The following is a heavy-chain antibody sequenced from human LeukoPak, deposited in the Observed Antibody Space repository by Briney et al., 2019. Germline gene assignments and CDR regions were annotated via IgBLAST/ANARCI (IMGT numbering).Heavy chain of an antibody. CDR3: ARDSREYDILTGYYETGYFDF. Sequence: SQTLSLTCTVSDGSISSNAYYWSWIRQHPGKGLEWIGYVHYSGSTYYNPSLKSRVSISVDTSKNQFSLKLNSVTAADTAVYFCARDSREYDILTGYYETGYFDFWGQGTLVTVSS. V-gene: IGHV4-31*03. CDR1: DGSISSNAYY. D-gene: IGHD3-9*01. J-gene: IGHJ4*02. CDR2: VHYSGST.